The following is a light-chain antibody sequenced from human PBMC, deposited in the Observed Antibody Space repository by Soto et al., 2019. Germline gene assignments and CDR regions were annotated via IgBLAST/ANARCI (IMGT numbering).Light chain of an antibody. Sequence: DIQMTQSPSSLSSSLGDRVTIACRASQGISTYLAWYQQKPGKVPKLLIYAASTLLSGVPSRFSGSGSGTDFTLTISSLQPEDVATYYCQKYDTAPLTFGQGTKVDIK. V-gene: IGKV1-27*01. CDR3: QKYDTAPLT. CDR2: AAS. J-gene: IGKJ1*01. CDR1: QGISTY.